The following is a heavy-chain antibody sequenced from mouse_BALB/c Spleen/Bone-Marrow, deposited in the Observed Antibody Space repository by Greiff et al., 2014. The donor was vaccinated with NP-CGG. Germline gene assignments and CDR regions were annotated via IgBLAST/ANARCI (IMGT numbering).Heavy chain of an antibody. Sequence: VKLVESGAELVRPGVSVKISCKGSGYTFTDYAIHWVKQSHAKSLEWIGLISSYYGDASYNLKFKGKATMTVDKSSSTAYMDLARLTSEDSAIYYCARSGKVRNAMDYWGQGTSVTVSS. V-gene: IGHV1S137*01. D-gene: IGHD2-14*01. CDR2: ISSYYGDA. CDR3: ARSGKVRNAMDY. CDR1: GYTFTDYA. J-gene: IGHJ4*01.